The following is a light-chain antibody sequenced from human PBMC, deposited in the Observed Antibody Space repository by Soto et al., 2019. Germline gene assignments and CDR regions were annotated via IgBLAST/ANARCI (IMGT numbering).Light chain of an antibody. Sequence: IQMTQSPSSLSATVGDRVTITCRASQDVSSYLVWYQQKPGRAPELLIYAASTLQSGGPLRFSGSGSGTEVTLTISSLQPEDFATYYCQQLSYYPRTFGQGTKLEIK. CDR2: AAS. J-gene: IGKJ2*01. CDR1: QDVSSY. CDR3: QQLSYYPRT. V-gene: IGKV1-9*01.